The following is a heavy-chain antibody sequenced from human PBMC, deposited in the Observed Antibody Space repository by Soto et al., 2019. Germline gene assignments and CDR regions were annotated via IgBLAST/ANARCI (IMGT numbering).Heavy chain of an antibody. CDR2: IRSKPYIGTT. D-gene: IGHD3-10*01. V-gene: IGHV3-49*04. CDR1: GFTFGDYP. Sequence: PGGSLRLSCTASGFTFGDYPMGWVRQAPGKGLEWVGFIRSKPYIGTTEFAASVKGRFSKPYGGTTEYAASVKGRFTISRDDSKSIANLQMNSLTTEDTAVYYCPRFNSGGYFLDSWGLGPLVTVSS. J-gene: IGHJ4*02. CDR3: PRFNSGGYFLDS.